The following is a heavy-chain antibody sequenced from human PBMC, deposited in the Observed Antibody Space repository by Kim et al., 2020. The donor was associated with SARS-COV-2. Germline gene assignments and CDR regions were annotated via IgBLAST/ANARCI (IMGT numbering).Heavy chain of an antibody. CDR3: ARDFRSGLDTFDI. CDR1: GYTFTDYG. D-gene: IGHD6-19*01. Sequence: ASVKVSCKASGYTFTDYGISWVRQAPGQGLEWMGWIDTYNGRTNYAQKLRGRVTMTTDTSTSTTYMELRSLRSDDTPVFYCARDFRSGLDTFDIWGQGTM. V-gene: IGHV1-18*01. J-gene: IGHJ3*02. CDR2: IDTYNGRT.